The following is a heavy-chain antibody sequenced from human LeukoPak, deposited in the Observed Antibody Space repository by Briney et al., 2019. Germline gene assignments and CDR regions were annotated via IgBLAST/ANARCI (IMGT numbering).Heavy chain of an antibody. CDR3: ARELPFDY. CDR1: GFTFSTYG. V-gene: IGHV3-33*01. J-gene: IGHJ4*02. Sequence: GGSLRLSCAASGFTFSTYGMHWVRQAPGKGLEWVAVIWYDGSIKYYGDSVKGRFTISRDNAKNTLYLQMNNLRAEDTAVYYCARELPFDYWGQGTLVTVSS. CDR2: IWYDGSIK.